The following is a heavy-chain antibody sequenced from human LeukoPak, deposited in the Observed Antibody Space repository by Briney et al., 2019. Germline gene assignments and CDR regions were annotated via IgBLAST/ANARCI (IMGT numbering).Heavy chain of an antibody. J-gene: IGHJ4*02. CDR3: GSNTAMDLDY. D-gene: IGHD5-18*01. Sequence: GSLRLSCAASGFTFSSYAMHWVRQAPGQGLEWMGWINPNSGGTNYAQKFQGRVTMTRDTSISTAYMELSGLRSDDPGVYYWGSNTAMDLDYWGQGTLVTVSS. V-gene: IGHV1-2*02. CDR2: INPNSGGT. CDR1: GFTFSSYA.